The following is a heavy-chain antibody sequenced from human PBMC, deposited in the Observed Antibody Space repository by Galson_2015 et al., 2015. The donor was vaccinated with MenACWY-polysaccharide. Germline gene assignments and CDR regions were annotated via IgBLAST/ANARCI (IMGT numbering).Heavy chain of an antibody. V-gene: IGHV3-7*01. D-gene: IGHD1-14*01. Sequence: SLRLSCASSGFIFSSYWMSWVRQAPGKGLEWVANINQDGSEKYYVDSLKGRFTISRDNAKKSLYLQMNSLRAEDTAVYYCAKDRAPPSIHFDSWGRGTLVTVSS. CDR2: INQDGSEK. CDR3: AKDRAPPSIHFDS. J-gene: IGHJ4*02. CDR1: GFIFSSYW.